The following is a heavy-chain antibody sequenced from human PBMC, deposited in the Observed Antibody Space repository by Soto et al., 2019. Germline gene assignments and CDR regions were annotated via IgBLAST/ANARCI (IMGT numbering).Heavy chain of an antibody. J-gene: IGHJ4*02. Sequence: GGSLRLSCAASGFTFSSYAMYWVRQAPGKGLEWVSAISGSGGSTYYADSVKGRFTISRDNSKNTLFLQMTSLRAEDTALYYCAKGVGFSSARLSDYWGQGALVTVSS. CDR3: AKGVGFSSARLSDY. V-gene: IGHV3-23*01. CDR2: ISGSGGST. D-gene: IGHD6-13*01. CDR1: GFTFSSYA.